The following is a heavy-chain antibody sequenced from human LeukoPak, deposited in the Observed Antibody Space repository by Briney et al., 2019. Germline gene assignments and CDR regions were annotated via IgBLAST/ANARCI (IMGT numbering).Heavy chain of an antibody. V-gene: IGHV3-33*01. J-gene: IGHJ4*02. CDR2: IWYDGSNK. D-gene: IGHD2-15*01. CDR1: GFTFSSYG. CDR3: AREGIYCSGGSCYPYYFDC. Sequence: GGSLRLSCAASGFTFSSYGMHWVRQAPGKGLEWVAVIWYDGSNKYYADSVKGRFTISRDNSKNTLYLQMNSLRAEDTAVYYCAREGIYCSGGSCYPYYFDCWGQGTLVTVSS.